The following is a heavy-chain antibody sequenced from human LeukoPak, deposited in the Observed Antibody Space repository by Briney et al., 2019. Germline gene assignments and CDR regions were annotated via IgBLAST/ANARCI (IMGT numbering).Heavy chain of an antibody. V-gene: IGHV4-30-4*08. CDR1: GGSISSGDYY. CDR3: ASTYSSGWYYFDY. J-gene: IGHJ4*02. D-gene: IGHD6-19*01. CDR2: IYYSGST. Sequence: SQTLSLTCTVSGGSISSGDYYWSWIRQPPGKGLEWIGYIYYSGSTYYNPSLKSRVTISVDTSKNQFSLKLSSVTAADTAVYYCASTYSSGWYYFDYWGQGTLVTVSS.